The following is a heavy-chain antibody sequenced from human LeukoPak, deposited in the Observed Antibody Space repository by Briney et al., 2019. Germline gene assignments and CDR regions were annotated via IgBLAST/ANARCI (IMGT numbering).Heavy chain of an antibody. V-gene: IGHV4-4*02. CDR1: GGSISSSNW. Sequence: SETLSLTCAVSGGSISSSNWWSWVRQPPGKGLEWIGEIYHSGSTNYNPSPKSRVTISVDKSKNQFSLKLSSVTAADTAVYYCARDLFTYYYDSSGYYPTDYWGQGTLVTVSS. CDR2: IYHSGST. D-gene: IGHD3-22*01. CDR3: ARDLFTYYYDSSGYYPTDY. J-gene: IGHJ4*02.